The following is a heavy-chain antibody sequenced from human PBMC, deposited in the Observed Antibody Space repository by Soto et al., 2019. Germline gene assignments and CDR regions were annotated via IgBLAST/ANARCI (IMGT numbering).Heavy chain of an antibody. CDR2: ISSSSSYI. CDR1: GFTFSSYS. Sequence: EVQLVESGGGLVKPGGSLRLSCAASGFTFSSYSMNWVRRAPGKGLEWVSSISSSSSYIYYADSVKGRFTISRDNAKNSLYLQMNSLRAEDTAVYYCARDVSSGSYSGRWFDPWGQGTLVTVSS. CDR3: ARDVSSGSYSGRWFDP. V-gene: IGHV3-21*01. D-gene: IGHD1-26*01. J-gene: IGHJ5*02.